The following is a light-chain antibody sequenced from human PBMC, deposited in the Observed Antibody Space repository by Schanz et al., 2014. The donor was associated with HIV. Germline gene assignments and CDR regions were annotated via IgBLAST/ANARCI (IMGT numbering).Light chain of an antibody. CDR3: QQSYTAPYT. CDR2: GAD. V-gene: IGKV1-39*01. CDR1: QTINNY. Sequence: DIQLTQSPSSLSASVGDRVTITCRASQTINNYLNWYQQKPGKAPNLLIYGADGLQSGVPTRFSGSGSGTDFTLTITSLQPGDFATYYCQQSYTAPYTFGQGTKLEIK. J-gene: IGKJ2*01.